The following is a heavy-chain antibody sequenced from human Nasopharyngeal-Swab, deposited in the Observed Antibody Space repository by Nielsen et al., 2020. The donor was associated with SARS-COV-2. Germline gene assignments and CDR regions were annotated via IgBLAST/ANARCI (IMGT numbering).Heavy chain of an antibody. J-gene: IGHJ4*02. CDR1: GYTFTSYD. Sequence: ASVKVSCKASGYTFTSYDINWVRQATGQGLEWMGWMNPNSGNTGYAQKFQGRVTMPRNTSISTAYMELSSLRSEDTAVYYCARERDSSSWYEYDYWGQGTLVTVSS. V-gene: IGHV1-8*01. CDR3: ARERDSSSWYEYDY. CDR2: MNPNSGNT. D-gene: IGHD6-13*01.